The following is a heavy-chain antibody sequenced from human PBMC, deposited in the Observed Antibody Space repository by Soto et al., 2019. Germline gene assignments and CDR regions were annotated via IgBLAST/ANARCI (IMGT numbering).Heavy chain of an antibody. J-gene: IGHJ5*01. CDR3: ARDGTVVVVPSGKCWLDS. CDR2: INPSGGST. D-gene: IGHD2-15*01. V-gene: IGHV1-46*01. CDR1: GYTFTSYY. Sequence: ASVKVSCKASGYTFTSYYMHWVRQAPGQGLEWMGIINPSGGSTSYAQKFQGRVTMTRDTSTSTVYMELSSLRSEDTAVYYCARDGTVVVVPSGKCWLDSWGQGTLVTVSS.